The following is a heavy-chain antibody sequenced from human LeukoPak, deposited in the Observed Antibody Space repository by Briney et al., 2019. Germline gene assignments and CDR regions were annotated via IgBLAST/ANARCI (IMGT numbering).Heavy chain of an antibody. V-gene: IGHV4-61*02. CDR2: IYTSGST. CDR3: ASFITGTTSTGSTPFDY. CDR1: GGSISSGSYY. J-gene: IGHJ4*02. Sequence: PPETLSLTCTVSGGSISSGSYYWSWILQPAGKGLEWIGRIYTSGSTNYNPSLKSRVTISVDTSKNQFSLKLSSVTAADTAVYYCASFITGTTSTGSTPFDYWGQGTLVTVSS. D-gene: IGHD1-7*01.